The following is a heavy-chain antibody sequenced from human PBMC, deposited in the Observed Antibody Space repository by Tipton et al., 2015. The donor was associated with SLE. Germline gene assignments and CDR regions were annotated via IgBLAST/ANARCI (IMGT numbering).Heavy chain of an antibody. CDR1: GGSISSSSYY. D-gene: IGHD2-2*01. J-gene: IGHJ4*02. Sequence: TLSLTCTVSGGSISSSSYYWGWIRQPPGKGLEWIGSIYYSGSTYYNPSLKSRVTISVDTSKNQFSLKLSSVTAADTAVYYCARHDCSSTSCYEDYWGQGTLVTVSS. V-gene: IGHV4-39*01. CDR2: IYYSGST. CDR3: ARHDCSSTSCYEDY.